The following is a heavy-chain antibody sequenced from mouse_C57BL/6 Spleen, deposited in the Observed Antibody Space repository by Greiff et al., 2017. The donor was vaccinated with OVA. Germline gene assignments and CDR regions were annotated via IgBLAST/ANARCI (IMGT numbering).Heavy chain of an antibody. CDR1: GYTFTDYY. J-gene: IGHJ1*03. CDR2: INPNNGGT. Sequence: EVQLQQSGPELVKPGASVKLSCKASGYTFTDYYMNWVKQSPGRSLEWIGDINPNNGGTSYNQKFKGKATLTVDKSSSTAYMELRSLTSEDSAVYYCARSERHWYMDVWGTGTTVTVSS. CDR3: ARSERHWYMDV. V-gene: IGHV1-26*01.